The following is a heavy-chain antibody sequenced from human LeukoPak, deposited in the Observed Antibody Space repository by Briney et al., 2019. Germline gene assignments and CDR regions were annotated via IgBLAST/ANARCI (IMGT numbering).Heavy chain of an antibody. CDR3: AKDCGSSWLGEGYSNYGMDV. J-gene: IGHJ6*02. Sequence: PGGSLRLSCAASGFTFNNYCMHWVRQAPGKGLLWVAAISYDGRHKYYADSVKGRFTISRDNSKNTLYLQMNSLRAEDTALYYCAKDCGSSWLGEGYSNYGMDVWGQGTTVTVSS. CDR2: ISYDGRHK. V-gene: IGHV3-30*18. CDR1: GFTFNNYC. D-gene: IGHD6-13*01.